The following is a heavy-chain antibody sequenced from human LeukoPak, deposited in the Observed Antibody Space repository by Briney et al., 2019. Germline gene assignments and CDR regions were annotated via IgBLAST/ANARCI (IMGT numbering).Heavy chain of an antibody. Sequence: PGGSLRLSCAASGFTFSTYEMNWVRQTPGKGLEGVSFISSSGDKMYYADSVKGRFTISRDNTKNSLYLQMHSLRAEDTTVYYCARGGNSGYLWNAFDVWGQGTMVTVSS. D-gene: IGHD3-9*01. CDR3: ARGGNSGYLWNAFDV. V-gene: IGHV3-48*03. CDR1: GFTFSTYE. J-gene: IGHJ3*01. CDR2: ISSSGDKM.